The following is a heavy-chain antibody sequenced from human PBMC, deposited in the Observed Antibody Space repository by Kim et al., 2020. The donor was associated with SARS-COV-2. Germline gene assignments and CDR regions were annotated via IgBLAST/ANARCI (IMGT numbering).Heavy chain of an antibody. V-gene: IGHV7-4-1*02. D-gene: IGHD3-16*02. CDR2: INTDTGNP. J-gene: IGHJ4*02. CDR1: GYTFTNYA. Sequence: ASVKVSCKASGYTFTNYAISWVRQAPGQGLEWMGWINTDTGNPTYAQAYTGRFVFSLDTSVSTAYLQISSLKAEDTALYYCARVMWGSYRYTDSWGQGTLLTVS. CDR3: ARVMWGSYRYTDS.